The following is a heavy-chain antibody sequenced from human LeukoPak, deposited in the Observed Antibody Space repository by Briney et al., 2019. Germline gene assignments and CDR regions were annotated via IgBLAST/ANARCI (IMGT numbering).Heavy chain of an antibody. CDR2: IFYSGST. D-gene: IGHD4-17*01. Sequence: SETLSLTCTVSGGSISSSYYYWGWIRQPPGKGLEWIGSIFYSGSTYYNPSLKSRVTISLDTSKNQFSLRLSSVTAADTAVYYCARHSAVTTFIFDYWGQGTRVTVSS. CDR3: ARHSAVTTFIFDY. J-gene: IGHJ4*02. V-gene: IGHV4-39*01. CDR1: GGSISSSYYY.